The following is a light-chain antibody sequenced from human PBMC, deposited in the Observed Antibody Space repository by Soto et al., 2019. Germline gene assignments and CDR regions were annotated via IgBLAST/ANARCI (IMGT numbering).Light chain of an antibody. CDR3: QSYESSLSGVV. CDR1: SSNIGAGYD. CDR2: GNS. V-gene: IGLV1-40*01. Sequence: QSVLTQPPSVSGAPGQRVTISCTGSSSNIGAGYDVHWYQQLPGTAPNLLIYGNSNRPSGVPDRFSGSKSGTSASLAIPGLQAENESHYYRQSYESSLSGVVSGGGTKLTVL. J-gene: IGLJ2*01.